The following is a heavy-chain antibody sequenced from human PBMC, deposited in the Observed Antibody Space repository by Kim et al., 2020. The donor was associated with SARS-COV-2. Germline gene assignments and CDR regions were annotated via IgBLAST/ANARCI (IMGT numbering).Heavy chain of an antibody. Sequence: VKGRFTISRDNSKNTLYLQMNSLRAEDTAVYYCAKDFESDEWELPPPVDYWGQGTLVTVSS. D-gene: IGHD1-26*01. J-gene: IGHJ4*02. CDR3: AKDFESDEWELPPPVDY. V-gene: IGHV3-30*02.